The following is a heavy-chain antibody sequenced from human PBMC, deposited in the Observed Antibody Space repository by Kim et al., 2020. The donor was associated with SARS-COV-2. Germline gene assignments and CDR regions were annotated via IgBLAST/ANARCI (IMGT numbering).Heavy chain of an antibody. CDR3: ARRLEGGVVYYYYYYGMDV. CDR1: GFTFSSYS. J-gene: IGHJ6*02. D-gene: IGHD1-26*01. V-gene: IGHV3-21*01. CDR2: ISSSSSYI. Sequence: GGSLRLSCAASGFTFSSYSMNWVRQAPGKGLEWVSSISSSSSYIYYADSVKGRFTISRDNAKNSLYLQMNSLRAEDTAVYYCARRLEGGVVYYYYYYGMDVWGQGTTVTVSS.